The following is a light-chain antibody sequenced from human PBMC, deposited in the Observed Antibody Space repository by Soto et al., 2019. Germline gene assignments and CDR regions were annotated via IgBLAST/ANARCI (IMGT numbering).Light chain of an antibody. J-gene: IGKJ1*01. V-gene: IGKV1-6*01. Sequence: MTQAPACLSASEGDKIIITCRASRDVGSDVSLYQQKPGQAPKLLIYAASNLYTGVPSRFSGSRSGTEFTLTISSLQPEDFASYYCLQDYGDSWTFGQGTKVDIK. CDR1: RDVGSD. CDR2: AAS. CDR3: LQDYGDSWT.